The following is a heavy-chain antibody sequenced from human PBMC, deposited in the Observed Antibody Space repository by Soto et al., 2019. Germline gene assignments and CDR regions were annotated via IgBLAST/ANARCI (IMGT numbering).Heavy chain of an antibody. CDR3: ATHLAVAGTFDY. D-gene: IGHD6-19*01. V-gene: IGHV4-31*03. Sequence: PSETLSLTCTVSGGSIGSGGYYWSWIRQHPGKGLEWIGYIYYSGSTYYNPSLKSRVTISVDTSKNQFSLKLSSVTAADTAVYYCATHLAVAGTFDYWGQGTLVTAPQ. CDR2: IYYSGST. J-gene: IGHJ4*02. CDR1: GGSIGSGGYY.